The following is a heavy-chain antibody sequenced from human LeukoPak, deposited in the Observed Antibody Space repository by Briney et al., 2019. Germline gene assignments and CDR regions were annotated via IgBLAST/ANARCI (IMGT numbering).Heavy chain of an antibody. D-gene: IGHD6-13*01. J-gene: IGHJ4*02. CDR1: GFSFSSYA. Sequence: GGSLRLSCAASGFSFSSYAMSWVRQAPGKGLEWVSTISSGGQYVNYADSVKGRLTMSRDNSKNTVYLQIDSLRAEDTAVYYCAGAANTAAGTPTLAIDYWGQGTLVTVSS. V-gene: IGHV3-23*01. CDR2: ISSGGQYV. CDR3: AGAANTAAGTPTLAIDY.